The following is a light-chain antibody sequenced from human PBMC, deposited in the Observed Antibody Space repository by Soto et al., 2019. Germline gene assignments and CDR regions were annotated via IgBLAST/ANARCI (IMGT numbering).Light chain of an antibody. V-gene: IGKV1-39*01. J-gene: IGKJ4*01. CDR2: AAS. CDR1: QSISSY. Sequence: DIQMTQSPSSLSASVGDRVTITCRASQSISSYLNWYQQKPGKAPKLLIYAASSLQSGDPSRFSGSGSGTDFTLTISSLQPEDFATYYCQQSYSTAPLTFGGGTKVEIK. CDR3: QQSYSTAPLT.